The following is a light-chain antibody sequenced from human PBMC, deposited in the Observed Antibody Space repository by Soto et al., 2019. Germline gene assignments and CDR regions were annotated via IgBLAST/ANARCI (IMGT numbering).Light chain of an antibody. J-gene: IGLJ1*01. Sequence: QSALTQPPSASGTPGQRVTISCSGSSSNIGSNYVCWYQQLPGTAPKLLIYTNDQRPSGVPDRFSGSKSGTSASLAISGLRSEDEADYYCATWDDSLSDYVFGTGTKVTVL. CDR2: TND. CDR1: SSNIGSNY. V-gene: IGLV1-47*02. CDR3: ATWDDSLSDYV.